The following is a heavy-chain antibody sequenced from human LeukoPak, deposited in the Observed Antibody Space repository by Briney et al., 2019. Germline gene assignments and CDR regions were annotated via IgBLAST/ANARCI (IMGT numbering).Heavy chain of an antibody. Sequence: SETLSLICTVSGGPISNYYWSWIRQPAGKGLEWIGHIDTSGSSNYNPSLKSRVTIPVDTSNNRFSLRLRSVSAADTAVYYCARESGFSDNSGYSKRFDSWGQGTLVTVSS. CDR2: IDTSGSS. CDR3: ARESGFSDNSGYSKRFDS. V-gene: IGHV4-4*07. CDR1: GGPISNYY. D-gene: IGHD3-22*01. J-gene: IGHJ4*02.